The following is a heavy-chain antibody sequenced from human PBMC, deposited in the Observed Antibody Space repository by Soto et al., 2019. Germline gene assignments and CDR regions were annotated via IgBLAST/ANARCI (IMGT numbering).Heavy chain of an antibody. Sequence: GGSLRLSCAASGFTFDDYAMHWVRQAPGKGLEWVSGISWNSGSIGYADSVKGRFTISRDNAKNSLYLQMNSLRAEDTALYYCAKDRGGAVAQSLDYWGQGTLVTVSS. CDR2: ISWNSGSI. D-gene: IGHD2-15*01. J-gene: IGHJ4*02. V-gene: IGHV3-9*01. CDR3: AKDRGGAVAQSLDY. CDR1: GFTFDDYA.